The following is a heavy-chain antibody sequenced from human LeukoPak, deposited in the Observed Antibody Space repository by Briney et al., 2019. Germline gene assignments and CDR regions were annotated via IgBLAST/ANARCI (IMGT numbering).Heavy chain of an antibody. CDR1: GFTFSSYA. J-gene: IGHJ4*02. Sequence: GGSLRLSCAASGFTFSSYAMHWVRQAPGKGLEWVAVMSYDGSNKYYADSVKGRFTISRDNSKNTLYLQMNSLRAEDTAVYYCARDPGYSYSDYWGQGTLVTVSS. CDR3: ARDPGYSYSDY. V-gene: IGHV3-30-3*01. D-gene: IGHD5-18*01. CDR2: MSYDGSNK.